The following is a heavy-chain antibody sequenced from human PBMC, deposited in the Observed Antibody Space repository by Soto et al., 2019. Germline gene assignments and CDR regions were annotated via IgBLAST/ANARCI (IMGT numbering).Heavy chain of an antibody. J-gene: IGHJ6*02. CDR1: GDTFSSYA. CDR3: ARDPLSSFAMDV. V-gene: IGHV1-69*13. Sequence: SVKVSCKASGDTFSSYAISWLRQAPGKGLEWMGKIIPTFGRTNYAQKFQGRLTISADDSTSTAYMELSSLVSEDTAVYYCARDPLSSFAMDVWGQGTTVTVSS. CDR2: IIPTFGRT. D-gene: IGHD3-10*02.